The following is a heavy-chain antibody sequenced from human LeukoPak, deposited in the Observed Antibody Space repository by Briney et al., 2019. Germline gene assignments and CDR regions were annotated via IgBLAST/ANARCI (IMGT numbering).Heavy chain of an antibody. Sequence: GGSLRLSCAASGFTFSDYYMSWIRQAPGKGLEWVSYISSSGSTIYYADSVKGRFTISRDNAKNSLFLQMNSLRAEDTAVCYCARSRGTYYYDSSGYWGQGTLVTVSS. CDR3: ARSRGTYYYDSSGY. CDR1: GFTFSDYY. CDR2: ISSSGSTI. D-gene: IGHD3-22*01. V-gene: IGHV3-11*04. J-gene: IGHJ4*02.